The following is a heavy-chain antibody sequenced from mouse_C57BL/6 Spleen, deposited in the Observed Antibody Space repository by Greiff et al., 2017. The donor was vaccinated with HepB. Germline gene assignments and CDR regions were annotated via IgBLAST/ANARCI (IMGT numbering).Heavy chain of an antibody. Sequence: QVQLQQPGAELVMPGASVKLSCKASGYTFTSYWMHWVKQRPGQGLEWIGEIDPSDSYTNYNQKFKGKSTLTVDKSSSTAYMQLSSLTSEDSAVYYCASGYYWFAYWGQGTLVTVSA. CDR3: ASGYYWFAY. D-gene: IGHD2-3*01. CDR2: IDPSDSYT. CDR1: GYTFTSYW. J-gene: IGHJ3*01. V-gene: IGHV1-69*01.